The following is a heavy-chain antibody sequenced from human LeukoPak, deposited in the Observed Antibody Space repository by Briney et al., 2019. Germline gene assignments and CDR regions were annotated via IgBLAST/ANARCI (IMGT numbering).Heavy chain of an antibody. V-gene: IGHV3-53*01. J-gene: IGHJ6*02. D-gene: IGHD7-27*01. CDR1: GXTASSNY. Sequence: GGSLRLSCAASGXTASSNYMSWVRQAPGKGLEGVSVIYTDGSTHYADSVKGRFTISRDNSKNTLYLQMNSLRAEDTAVYFCARQLGVRYGMDVWGQGTTVTVSS. CDR3: ARQLGVRYGMDV. CDR2: IYTDGST.